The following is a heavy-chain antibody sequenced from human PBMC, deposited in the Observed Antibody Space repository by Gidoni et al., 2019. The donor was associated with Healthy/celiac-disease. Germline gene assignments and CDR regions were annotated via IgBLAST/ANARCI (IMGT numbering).Heavy chain of an antibody. V-gene: IGHV2-5*01. CDR2: IYWNDDK. CDR3: AHRPQGLYYFDY. J-gene: IGHJ4*02. CDR1: GFSLSTSGVG. Sequence: QITLKESGPTLVKPTQTLTLTCTFSGFSLSTSGVGVGWIRQPPGKALEWLALIYWNDDKRYSPSLKSRLTITKDTSKNQVVLTMTNMDPVDTATYYCAHRPQGLYYFDYWGQGTLVTVSS.